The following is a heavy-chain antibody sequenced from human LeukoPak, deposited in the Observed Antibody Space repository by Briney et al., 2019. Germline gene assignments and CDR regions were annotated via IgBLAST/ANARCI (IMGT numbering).Heavy chain of an antibody. D-gene: IGHD3-22*01. V-gene: IGHV1-24*01. Sequence: ASVKVSCKVSGYTLTELSMHWVRQAPGKGLEWMGGFDPEDGETIYAQKFQGRVTMTEDTSTDTAYTELSSLRSEDTAVYYCTTDRKSSGIFDYWGQGTLVTVSS. CDR1: GYTLTELS. CDR2: FDPEDGET. J-gene: IGHJ4*02. CDR3: TTDRKSSGIFDY.